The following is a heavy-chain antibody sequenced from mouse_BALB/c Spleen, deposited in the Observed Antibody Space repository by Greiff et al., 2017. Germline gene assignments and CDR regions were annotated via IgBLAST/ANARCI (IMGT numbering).Heavy chain of an antibody. CDR2: IDPANGNT. D-gene: IGHD2-3*01. CDR3: ARAQRWKGYAMDD. Sequence: VQLQQSGAELVKPGASVKLSCTASGFNIKDTYMHWVKQRPEQGLEWIGRIDPANGNTKYDPKFQGKATITADTSSNTAYLQLSSLTSEDTAVYYCARAQRWKGYAMDDWGQGTSVTVSS. CDR1: GFNIKDTY. V-gene: IGHV14-3*02. J-gene: IGHJ4*01.